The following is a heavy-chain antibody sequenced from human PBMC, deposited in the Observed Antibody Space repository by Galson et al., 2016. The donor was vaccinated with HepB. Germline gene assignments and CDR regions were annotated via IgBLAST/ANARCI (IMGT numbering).Heavy chain of an antibody. Sequence: SLRLSCAASGFTFDDYAMHWVRRAPGKGLEWVSGISWNSGTINYADSVRGRFTISSDNAKNSLFLQMDSLRGEDTALYYCAKDSDLTLSQYSSGWFRETKRGYFDDWGQGTLVTVSS. CDR1: GFTFDDYA. D-gene: IGHD6-19*01. CDR3: AKDSDLTLSQYSSGWFRETKRGYFDD. J-gene: IGHJ4*02. V-gene: IGHV3-9*01. CDR2: ISWNSGTI.